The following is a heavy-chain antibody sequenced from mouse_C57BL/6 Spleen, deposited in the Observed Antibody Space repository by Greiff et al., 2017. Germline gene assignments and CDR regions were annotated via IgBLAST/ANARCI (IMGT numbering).Heavy chain of an antibody. CDR2: IWSDGST. Sequence: VQLQESGPGLVAPSQSLSITCTVSGFSLTSSGVHWVRQPPGTGLEWLVVIWSDGSTTYNSAPKSRLSISKDNTKSQVFLKMNSLQTDDTAVYYCARHHYYAMDGWGQGTSVTVSS. V-gene: IGHV2-6-1*01. CDR3: ARHHYYAMDG. J-gene: IGHJ4*01. CDR1: GFSLTSSG.